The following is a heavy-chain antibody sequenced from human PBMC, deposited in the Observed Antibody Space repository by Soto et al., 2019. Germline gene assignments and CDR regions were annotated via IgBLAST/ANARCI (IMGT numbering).Heavy chain of an antibody. D-gene: IGHD3-10*01. CDR2: IYHSGTF. CDR1: GGSISAAGDS. CDR3: ARAQFYSGSGRYYHPRDDP. J-gene: IGHJ5*02. V-gene: IGHV4-30-2*01. Sequence: SEPLSLPCAVSGGSISAAGDSWSWIRQPPGGGLEWIGYIYHSGTFLYNPSLKTRLTMSLDRSNNHFSLTLNSVTAADTAVYYGARAQFYSGSGRYYHPRDDPLGQGSQVTVAS.